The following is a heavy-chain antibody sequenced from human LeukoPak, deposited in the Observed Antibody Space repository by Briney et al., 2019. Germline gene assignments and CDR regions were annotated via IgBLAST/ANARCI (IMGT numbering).Heavy chain of an antibody. CDR1: GGTFSSYA. D-gene: IGHD3-9*01. V-gene: IGHV1-69*06. J-gene: IGHJ6*03. CDR3: ARDRRLISDILIGYYRTEYYYYMDV. Sequence: SVKVSCKASGGTFSSYAISWVRQAPGQGLEWMGGIIPIFGTANYAQKFQGRVTITADKSTSTAYMELSSLRSEDTAVYYCARDRRLISDILIGYYRTEYYYYMDVWGKGTTVTISS. CDR2: IIPIFGTA.